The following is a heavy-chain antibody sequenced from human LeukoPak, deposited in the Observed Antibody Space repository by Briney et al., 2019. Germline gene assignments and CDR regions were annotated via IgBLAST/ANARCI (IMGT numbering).Heavy chain of an antibody. J-gene: IGHJ4*02. CDR3: ARAGYCSSTSCPYFDY. CDR2: ISSSSYI. V-gene: IGHV3-21*01. CDR1: GFTFSSYS. Sequence: GGSLRLSCAASGFTFSSYSMNWVRQAPGKGLEWVSSISSSSYIYYADSVKGRFTISRDNAKNSLYLQMNSLRAEDTAVYYCARAGYCSSTSCPYFDYWGQGTLVTVSS. D-gene: IGHD2-2*01.